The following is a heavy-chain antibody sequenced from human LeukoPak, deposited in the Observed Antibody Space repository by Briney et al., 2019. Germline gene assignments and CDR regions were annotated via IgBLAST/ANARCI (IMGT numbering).Heavy chain of an antibody. Sequence: SETLSLTCTVSGGSISSSSYYWGWIRQPPGKGLEWIGSIYYSGSTYYNPSLKSRVTISVDTSKNQFSLKLSSVTAADTAVYYCARQAGYYYDSSGYPLFDYWGQGTLVTVSS. V-gene: IGHV4-39*01. CDR2: IYYSGST. D-gene: IGHD3-22*01. J-gene: IGHJ4*02. CDR1: GGSISSSSYY. CDR3: ARQAGYYYDSSGYPLFDY.